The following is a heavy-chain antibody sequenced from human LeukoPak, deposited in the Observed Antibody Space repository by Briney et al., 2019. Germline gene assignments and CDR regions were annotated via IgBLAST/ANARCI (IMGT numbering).Heavy chain of an antibody. CDR3: ARALYSSSWYDY. CDR2: ISYDGSNK. CDR1: GFTFSDYT. D-gene: IGHD6-13*01. J-gene: IGHJ4*02. Sequence: PGGSLRLSCAASGFTFSDYTMNWVRQAPGKGLEWVTVISYDGSNKYYADSVKGRFTISRDNSKNTLYLQMNSLRAEDTAVYYCARALYSSSWYDYWGQGTLVTVSS. V-gene: IGHV3-30-3*01.